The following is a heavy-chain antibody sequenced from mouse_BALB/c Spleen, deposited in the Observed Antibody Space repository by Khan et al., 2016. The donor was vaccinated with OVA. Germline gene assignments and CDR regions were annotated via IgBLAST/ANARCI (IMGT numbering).Heavy chain of an antibody. Sequence: ESGAELVKPGASVKLSCKASGYTFSSYYMYWVKQRPGQGLEWIGGINPNNGGPNFNEKFKTKATLTVDKSSSTAYMHLSSLTSEDSAVYYCTRSGYGNPFAYWGQGTLVTVSP. CDR2: INPNNGGP. D-gene: IGHD2-10*02. J-gene: IGHJ3*01. V-gene: IGHV1S81*02. CDR1: GYTFSSYY. CDR3: TRSGYGNPFAY.